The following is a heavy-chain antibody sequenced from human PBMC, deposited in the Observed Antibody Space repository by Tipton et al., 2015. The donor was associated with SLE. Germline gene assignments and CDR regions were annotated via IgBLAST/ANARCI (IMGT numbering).Heavy chain of an antibody. CDR1: GFTVSGKY. D-gene: IGHD3-22*01. CDR3: AKDRVWHYDSDGYYFGMDV. J-gene: IGHJ6*02. V-gene: IGHV3-53*04. CDR2: FYSAGTT. Sequence: SLRLSCAASGFTVSGKYMSWVRQAPGKGLEWVSLFYSAGTTYYADSVKGRFTISVHNSKNTLYLQMNTLRVEDTAVYYCAKDRVWHYDSDGYYFGMDVWGQGTTVTVSS.